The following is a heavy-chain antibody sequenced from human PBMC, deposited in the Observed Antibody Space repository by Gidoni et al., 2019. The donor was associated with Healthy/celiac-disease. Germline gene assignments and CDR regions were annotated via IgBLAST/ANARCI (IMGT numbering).Heavy chain of an antibody. Sequence: LQLQESGPGLVKPSETLSLTCTVSGGSISSRRYYWVWIRQPPGKGLEWIGSIYYSGSTYYNPSLKSRVTISVDTSKNQFSLKLSSVTAADTAVYNCARQVVVGNFDYWGQGTLVTVSS. D-gene: IGHD3-22*01. CDR3: ARQVVVGNFDY. J-gene: IGHJ4*02. CDR1: GGSISSRRYY. V-gene: IGHV4-39*01. CDR2: IYYSGST.